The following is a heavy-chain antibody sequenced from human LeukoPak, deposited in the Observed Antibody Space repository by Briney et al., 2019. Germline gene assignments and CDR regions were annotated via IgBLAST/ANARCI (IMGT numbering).Heavy chain of an antibody. CDR3: ARNRYYYDSSGSSPLYLSYYCMDV. V-gene: IGHV3-20*04. J-gene: IGHJ6*03. D-gene: IGHD3-22*01. Sequence: GGSLRLSCEASEFNFDDYAMAWVRQAPGKGLEWVAGINWNGGTTSYADSVKGRFTISRDNAKNSLYLQMNSLRAEDAALYYCARNRYYYDSSGSSPLYLSYYCMDVWGKGTTVTVSS. CDR1: EFNFDDYA. CDR2: INWNGGTT.